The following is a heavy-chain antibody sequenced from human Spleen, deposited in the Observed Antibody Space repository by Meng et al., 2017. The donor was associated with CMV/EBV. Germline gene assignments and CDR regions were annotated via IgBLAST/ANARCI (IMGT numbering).Heavy chain of an antibody. V-gene: IGHV4-39*01. CDR2: IYASGST. CDR3: ASDLGYCSSTSCYSDGMDV. CDR1: GGSIISSSYY. D-gene: IGHD2-2*01. J-gene: IGHJ6*02. Sequence: SETLSLTCTVSGGSIISSSYYWGWIRQPPGKGLERIGIIYASGSTYYNPSLKSRVTISVDTSKNQFSLKLSSVTAADTAVYYCASDLGYCSSTSCYSDGMDVWGQGTTVTVSS.